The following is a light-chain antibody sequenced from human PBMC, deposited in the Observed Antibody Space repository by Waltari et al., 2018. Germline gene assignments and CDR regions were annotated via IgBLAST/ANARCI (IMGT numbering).Light chain of an antibody. CDR1: NSHVGAYNL. CDR2: GAR. V-gene: IGLV2-23*01. Sequence: QSALTQPASVSGSPGQAINISCTGTNSHVGAYNLVSWYQQYPGRAPRLMIYGARNRPSGVSNRFSASKSGNTASLTISGLQADDEADYYCCSYGGSYTWVFGGGTKVTVL. CDR3: CSYGGSYTWV. J-gene: IGLJ3*02.